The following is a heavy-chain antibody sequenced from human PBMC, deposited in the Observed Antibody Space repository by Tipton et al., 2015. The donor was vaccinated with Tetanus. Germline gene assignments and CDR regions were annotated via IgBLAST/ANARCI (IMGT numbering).Heavy chain of an antibody. J-gene: IGHJ4*02. Sequence: TLSLTCAVSGGSLSGFYWSWIRQPPGKGLEWIGEINHRGGTSYSPSLKSRVTISVDTSKSQFSLNMTSVTAADTAVYFCARANFESSKKGPFDSWGQGILVIVSA. CDR3: ARANFESSKKGPFDS. D-gene: IGHD5-24*01. CDR1: GGSLSGFY. V-gene: IGHV4-34*01. CDR2: INHRGGT.